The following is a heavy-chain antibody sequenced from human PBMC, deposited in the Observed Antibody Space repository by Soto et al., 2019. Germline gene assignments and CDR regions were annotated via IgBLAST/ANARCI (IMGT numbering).Heavy chain of an antibody. D-gene: IGHD4-4*01. V-gene: IGHV3-23*01. Sequence: EVQLLESGGGLVQSGGSLRLSCTASGFTFRNYAMNWVRQAPGKGLEWVSAISNSFSEGNTHYEDSVKVRFTITRDNSNNTLYLQMNSLRAEDTAVYYCARDRYPNYPPDAFDIWGQGTLVTVSS. CDR3: ARDRYPNYPPDAFDI. J-gene: IGHJ3*02. CDR2: ISNSFSEGNT. CDR1: GFTFRNYA.